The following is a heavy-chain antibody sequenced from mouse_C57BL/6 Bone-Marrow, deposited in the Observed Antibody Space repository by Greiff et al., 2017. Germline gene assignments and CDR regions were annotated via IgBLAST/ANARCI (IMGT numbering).Heavy chain of an antibody. J-gene: IGHJ1*03. V-gene: IGHV1-7*01. CDR3: ARSNDYWYFDV. CDR1: GYTFTSYW. D-gene: IGHD2-3*01. Sequence: VQRVESGAELAKPGASVKLSCKASGYTFTSYWMHWVKQRPGQGLEWIGYINPSSGYTKYNQKFKDKATLTADKSSSTAYMQLSSLTYEDSAVYYCARSNDYWYFDVWGTGTTVTVSS. CDR2: INPSSGYT.